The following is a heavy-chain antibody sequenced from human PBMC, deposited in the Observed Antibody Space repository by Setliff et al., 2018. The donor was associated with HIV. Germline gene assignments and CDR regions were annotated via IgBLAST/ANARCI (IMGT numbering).Heavy chain of an antibody. V-gene: IGHV3-23*01. CDR2: LSGSGGST. Sequence: PGGSLRLSCAASELTFSNYAMTWVRQAPGKGLEWVSSLSGSGGSTYYADSVKGRFTISRDNSKNTLYLRMNSLRAEDTAVYYCAQEDVYALYYYYYYMDVWGKGTTVTVS. CDR1: ELTFSNYA. D-gene: IGHD2-8*01. CDR3: AQEDVYALYYYYYYMDV. J-gene: IGHJ6*03.